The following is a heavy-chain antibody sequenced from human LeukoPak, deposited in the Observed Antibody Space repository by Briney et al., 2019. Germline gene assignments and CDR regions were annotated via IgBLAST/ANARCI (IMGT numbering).Heavy chain of an antibody. V-gene: IGHV1-8*01. CDR3: ARGLGTIPSFRFDP. CDR1: GYTFSSND. D-gene: IGHD1-7*01. J-gene: IGHJ5*02. Sequence: ASVKVSCKSSGYTFSSNDINWVRQTTGQGLEWMGWMSPNSGNTGYAQKFQGRVTMTRNISISTAYMELSSLRSEDAAVYYCARGLGTIPSFRFDPWGQGTLVTVSS. CDR2: MSPNSGNT.